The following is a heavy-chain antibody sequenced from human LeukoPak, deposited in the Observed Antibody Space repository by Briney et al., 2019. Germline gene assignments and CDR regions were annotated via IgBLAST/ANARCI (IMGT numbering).Heavy chain of an antibody. V-gene: IGHV4-59*12. D-gene: IGHD2-15*01. Sequence: SETLSLTCTVSGGSISSYYWSWIRQPPGKGLEWIGYIYYSGSTNYNPSFKSRVTISVDTSKNQFSLKLSSVTAADTAVYYCARGLGCSGGSCYSNSNWFDPWGQGTLVTVSS. CDR1: GGSISSYY. CDR2: IYYSGST. CDR3: ARGLGCSGGSCYSNSNWFDP. J-gene: IGHJ5*02.